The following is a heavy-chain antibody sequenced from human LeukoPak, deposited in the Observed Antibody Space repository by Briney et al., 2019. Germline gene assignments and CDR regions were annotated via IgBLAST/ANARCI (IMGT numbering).Heavy chain of an antibody. Sequence: GGSLRLSCAASGFTFSNAWMSSVRQAPGKGLEWFGRIKIKTDGGTTDYAAPVTGTFTTSTDDTKNRLYMQTPILITDAISLSYCKGWFDYWGQGTLVTVSS. D-gene: IGHD2-15*01. CDR3: KGWFDY. J-gene: IGHJ4*02. V-gene: IGHV3-15*01. CDR2: IKIKTDGGTT. CDR1: GFTFSNAW.